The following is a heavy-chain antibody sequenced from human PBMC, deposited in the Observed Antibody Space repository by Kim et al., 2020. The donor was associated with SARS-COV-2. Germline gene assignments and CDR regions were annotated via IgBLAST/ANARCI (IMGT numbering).Heavy chain of an antibody. CDR3: ARERSITGTKDGMDV. Sequence: ASVKVSCKASGYTFTSYGISWVRQAPGQGLEWMGWISAYNGNTNYAQKLQGRVTMTTDTSTSTAYMELRSLRSDDTAVYYCARERSITGTKDGMDVWGQGTTVTVSS. D-gene: IGHD1-20*01. CDR1: GYTFTSYG. J-gene: IGHJ6*02. CDR2: ISAYNGNT. V-gene: IGHV1-18*04.